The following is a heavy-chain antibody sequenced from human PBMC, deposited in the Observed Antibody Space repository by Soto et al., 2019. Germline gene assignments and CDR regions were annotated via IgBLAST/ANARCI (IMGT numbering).Heavy chain of an antibody. CDR3: AKDPTPQQLVGYYFDY. D-gene: IGHD6-13*01. CDR2: ISGSGGST. V-gene: IGHV3-23*01. CDR1: GFTFSSYA. J-gene: IGHJ4*02. Sequence: PGGSLRLSCAASGFTFSSYAMSWVRQVPGKGLEWVSAISGSGGSTYYADSVKGRFTISRDNSKNTLYLQMNSLRAEDTAVYYCAKDPTPQQLVGYYFDYWGQGTLVTVSS.